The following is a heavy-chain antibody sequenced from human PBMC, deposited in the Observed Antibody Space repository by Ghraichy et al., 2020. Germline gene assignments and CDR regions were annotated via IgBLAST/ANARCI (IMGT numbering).Heavy chain of an antibody. D-gene: IGHD2/OR15-2a*01. CDR3: ARDPHFGAIDY. CDR1: GFSFSNSW. CDR2: INQGGSDK. Sequence: GALRLSCAASGFSFSNSWMTWVRQAPGKGLEWVADINQGGSDKYYVDSVKGRFSISRDDARNSLYLQMDSLRAEDTAVYYCARDPHFGAIDYWGQGTLVSVSS. J-gene: IGHJ4*02. V-gene: IGHV3-7*01.